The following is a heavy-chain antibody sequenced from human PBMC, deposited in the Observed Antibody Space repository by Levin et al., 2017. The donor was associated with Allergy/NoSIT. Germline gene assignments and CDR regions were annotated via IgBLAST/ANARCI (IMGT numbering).Heavy chain of an antibody. CDR2: IYWDDDK. CDR1: GFSLSTSGVG. V-gene: IGHV2-5*02. D-gene: IGHD1-1*01. J-gene: IGHJ3*02. Sequence: ESGPTLVKPTQTLTLTCTFSGFSLSTSGVGVGWIRQPPGKALEWLALIYWDDDKRYSPSLKSRLTITKDTSKNQVVLTMTNMDPVDTATYYCAHRPRGATGTTYAFDIWGQGTMVTVSS. CDR3: AHRPRGATGTTYAFDI.